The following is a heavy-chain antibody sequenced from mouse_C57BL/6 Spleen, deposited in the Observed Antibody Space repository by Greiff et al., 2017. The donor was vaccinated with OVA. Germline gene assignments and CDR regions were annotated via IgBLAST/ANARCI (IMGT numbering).Heavy chain of an antibody. CDR3: ARSYYSNYPHWYFDV. D-gene: IGHD2-5*01. CDR2: IYPGDGDT. V-gene: IGHV1-82*01. CDR1: GYAFSSSW. Sequence: VQLQQSGPELVKPGASVKISCKASGYAFSSSWMNWVKQRPGKGLEWIGRIYPGDGDTNYNGKFKGKATLTADKSSSTAYMQLSSLTSEDSAVYFCARSYYSNYPHWYFDVWGTGTTVTVSS. J-gene: IGHJ1*03.